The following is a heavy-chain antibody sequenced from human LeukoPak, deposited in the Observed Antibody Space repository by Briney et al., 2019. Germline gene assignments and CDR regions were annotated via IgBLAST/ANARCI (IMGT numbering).Heavy chain of an antibody. J-gene: IGHJ4*02. CDR1: GFTFDDYA. CDR3: AKDGEPYSSSWYPVDY. CDR2: ISWNSGSI. V-gene: IGHV3-9*01. D-gene: IGHD6-13*01. Sequence: GGSLRLSCAASGFTFDDYAMHWVRQAPGKGLEWVSGISWNSGSIGYADSVKGRFTISRDNSKNTLYLQMNSLRAEDTAVYYCAKDGEPYSSSWYPVDYWGQGTLVTVSS.